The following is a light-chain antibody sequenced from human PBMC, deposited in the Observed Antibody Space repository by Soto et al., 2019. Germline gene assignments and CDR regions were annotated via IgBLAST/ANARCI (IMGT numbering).Light chain of an antibody. CDR1: QSVSSN. CDR2: GAS. CDR3: QQYNKRWT. J-gene: IGKJ1*01. Sequence: EIVMTQSPATLSVSPGERATLSCRARQSVSSNLAWYQQKPGQAPRLLIYGASTRAAGIPARFSGSGSGTEFTLTISSLQSEDVAVDFCQQYNKRWTFGPGTKVEIK. V-gene: IGKV3-15*01.